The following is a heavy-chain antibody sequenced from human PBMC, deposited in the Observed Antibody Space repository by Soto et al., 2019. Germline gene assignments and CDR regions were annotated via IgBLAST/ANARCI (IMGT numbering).Heavy chain of an antibody. CDR1: NGSVSSDPFY. J-gene: IGHJ6*02. CDR2: IYYRGNT. D-gene: IGHD5-18*01. V-gene: IGHV4-31*03. Sequence: ASETLSLTCPVANGSVSSDPFYWTWIRQHPGKGLEGIWYIYYRGNTYYHPSLKSRVTISIDTSKNQFSLKLSSVTAADTAVYYCARGKGYSYGYGMDVWGQGTTVTVSS. CDR3: ARGKGYSYGYGMDV.